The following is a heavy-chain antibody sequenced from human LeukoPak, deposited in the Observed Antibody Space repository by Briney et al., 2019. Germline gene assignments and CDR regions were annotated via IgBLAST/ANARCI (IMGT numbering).Heavy chain of an antibody. CDR3: ARDLKSTWNYAPY. V-gene: IGHV1-2*02. CDR1: GYTFTGYY. CDR2: INPNSGGT. Sequence: EASVKVSCKASGYTFTGYYMHWVRQAPGQGLEWMGWINPNSGGTNYAQKFQGRVTMTRDTSISTAYMELSRLRSDDTAVYYCARDLKSTWNYAPYWGQGTLVTVSS. J-gene: IGHJ4*02. D-gene: IGHD1-7*01.